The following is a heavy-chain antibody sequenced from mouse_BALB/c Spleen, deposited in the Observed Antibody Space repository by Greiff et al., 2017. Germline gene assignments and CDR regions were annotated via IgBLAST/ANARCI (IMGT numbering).Heavy chain of an antibody. CDR3: ASWDGEDY. V-gene: IGHV14-3*02. J-gene: IGHJ2*01. CDR2: IDPANGNT. D-gene: IGHD4-1*01. CDR1: GFNIKDTY. Sequence: EVKLQESGAELVKPGASVKLSCTASGFNIKDTYMHWVKQRPEQGLEWIGRIDPANGNTKYDPKFQGKATITADTSSNTAYLQLSSLTSEDTAVYYCASWDGEDYWGQGTTLTVSS.